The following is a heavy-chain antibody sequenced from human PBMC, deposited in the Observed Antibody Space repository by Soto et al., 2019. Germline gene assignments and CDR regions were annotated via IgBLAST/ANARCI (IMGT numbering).Heavy chain of an antibody. CDR1: GFTFSSYG. CDR3: AKDQEEVLLLFGELFDY. D-gene: IGHD3-10*01. V-gene: IGHV3-30*18. Sequence: QVQLVESGGGVVQPGRSLRLSCAASGFTFSSYGMHWVRQAPGKGLEWVAVISYDGSNKYYADSVKGRFTISRDNSKNTLYLQMNSLRAEDTAVYYCAKDQEEVLLLFGELFDYWGQGTLVTVSS. J-gene: IGHJ4*02. CDR2: ISYDGSNK.